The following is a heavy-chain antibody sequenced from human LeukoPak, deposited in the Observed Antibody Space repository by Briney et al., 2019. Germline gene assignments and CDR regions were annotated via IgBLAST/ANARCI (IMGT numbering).Heavy chain of an antibody. V-gene: IGHV3-30*03. D-gene: IGHD6-13*01. Sequence: PGGSLRLSCAASGFTFSNYGMHWVRQAPGKGLEWVAVISYDESDKYYADSVKGRFTISRDNSKNTLYLQMNSLRPEDTAVYYCARDGRGISAAGSPYGMDVWGQGTTVTVSS. CDR2: ISYDESDK. J-gene: IGHJ6*02. CDR3: ARDGRGISAAGSPYGMDV. CDR1: GFTFSNYG.